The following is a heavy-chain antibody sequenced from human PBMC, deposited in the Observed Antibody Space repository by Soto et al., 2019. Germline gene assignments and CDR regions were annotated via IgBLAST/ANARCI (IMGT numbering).Heavy chain of an antibody. CDR1: GFTFSSYS. CDR2: ISSSSSYI. D-gene: IGHD3-16*01. Sequence: VGSLRLSCAASGFTFSSYSMNWVRQAPGKGLEWVSSISSSSSYIYYADSVKGRFTISRDNAKNSLYLQMNSLRAEDTAVYYCARWGRSNPYYYYYYGMDVWGQGTTVTVSS. J-gene: IGHJ6*02. CDR3: ARWGRSNPYYYYYYGMDV. V-gene: IGHV3-21*01.